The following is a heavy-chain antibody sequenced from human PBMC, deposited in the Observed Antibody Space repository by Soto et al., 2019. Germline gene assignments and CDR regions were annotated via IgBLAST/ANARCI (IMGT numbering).Heavy chain of an antibody. D-gene: IGHD3-3*01. CDR3: ARDQDTVYGVVIMGGMDV. Sequence: GGSLRLSCVASGFSFNKNSMTWVGRVPGKGLEWVAGISGSGFALFYADSVKGRFNISRDNLKNTLYLQMNSLRVEDTAVYFCARDQDTVYGVVIMGGMDVWGQGTTVTVSS. CDR1: GFSFNKNS. CDR2: ISGSGFAL. J-gene: IGHJ6*02. V-gene: IGHV3-23*01.